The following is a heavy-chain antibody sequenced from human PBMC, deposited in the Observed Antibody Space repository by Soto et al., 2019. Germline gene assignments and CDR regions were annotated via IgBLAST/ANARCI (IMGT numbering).Heavy chain of an antibody. CDR2: ISGSGGST. CDR3: ARSRTAYFDY. Sequence: EVQLLESGGGLVQPGGSLRLSCAASGFTFSSYAMSWVRQAPGKGLEWVSAISGSGGSTYYADSVKGRFTISRDNAKKSLYLQMNSLRAEDTAVYYCARSRTAYFDYWGQGTLVTVSS. V-gene: IGHV3-23*01. CDR1: GFTFSSYA. D-gene: IGHD2-21*02. J-gene: IGHJ4*02.